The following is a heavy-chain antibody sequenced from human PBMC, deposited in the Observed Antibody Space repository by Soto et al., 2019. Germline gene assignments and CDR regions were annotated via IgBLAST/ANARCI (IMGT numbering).Heavy chain of an antibody. V-gene: IGHV1-2*02. J-gene: IGHJ6*02. CDR1: GYTLTGYY. CDR2: INPNSGGT. CDR3: ARASSYDFWSGYPSYYYGMDV. Sequence: ASVKVSCKASGYTLTGYYMHWVRQAPGQGLEWMGWINPNSGGTNYAQKFQGRVTMTRDTSISTAYMELSRLRSDDTAVYYCARASSYDFWSGYPSYYYGMDVWGQGTTVTVSS. D-gene: IGHD3-3*01.